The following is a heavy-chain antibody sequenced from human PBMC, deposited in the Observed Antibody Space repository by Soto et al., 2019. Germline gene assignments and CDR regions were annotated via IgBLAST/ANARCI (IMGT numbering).Heavy chain of an antibody. CDR2: ISGSGGST. Sequence: GGSLRLSCAASGSTFSSYAMSWVRQAPGKGLEWVSAISGSGGSTYYADSVKGRFTISRDNSKNTLYLQMNSLRAEDTAVYYCAKALGGAVAGTPIDAFDIWGQGTMVTVSS. D-gene: IGHD6-19*01. J-gene: IGHJ3*02. V-gene: IGHV3-23*01. CDR1: GSTFSSYA. CDR3: AKALGGAVAGTPIDAFDI.